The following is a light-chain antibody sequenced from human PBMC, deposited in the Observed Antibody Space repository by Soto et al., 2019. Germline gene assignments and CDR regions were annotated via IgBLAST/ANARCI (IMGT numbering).Light chain of an antibody. V-gene: IGKV1-5*03. CDR1: PSISRW. Sequence: DIQMTQSPSTLSASVGDRVTITCRASPSISRWLAWYQQKPGKAPKLLIYKASNLESGVPSRFSGSGSGTEFTLTISSLQPDDFATYYCQHYNSYSEAFGQGTKVDIK. J-gene: IGKJ1*01. CDR3: QHYNSYSEA. CDR2: KAS.